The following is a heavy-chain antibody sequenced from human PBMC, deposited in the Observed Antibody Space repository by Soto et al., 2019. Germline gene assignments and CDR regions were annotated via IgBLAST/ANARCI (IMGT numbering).Heavy chain of an antibody. J-gene: IGHJ6*02. V-gene: IGHV3-7*01. CDR1: GFSFSSVW. Sequence: GGSLRLSCVVSGFSFSSVWMTWVRQAPGKGLECVANIKYDGSEEYYVDSVKGRFTISRDNAKNSLYLQMNSLRDEDSAVYYCARDMSGGTYNYYYGMDVWGQGTTVTVSS. D-gene: IGHD1-26*01. CDR3: ARDMSGGTYNYYYGMDV. CDR2: IKYDGSEE.